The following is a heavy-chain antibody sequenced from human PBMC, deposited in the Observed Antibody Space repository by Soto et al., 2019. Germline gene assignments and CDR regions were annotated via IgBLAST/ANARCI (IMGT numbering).Heavy chain of an antibody. CDR1: GFTFSSYG. V-gene: IGHV3-33*01. CDR3: ASSSSSSSYYYYGMDV. J-gene: IGHJ6*02. CDR2: IWYDGSNK. Sequence: PGGSLRLSCAASGFTFSSYGIHWVRQAPGKGLEWVAVIWYDGSNKYYADSVKGRFTISRDNSKNTLYLQMNSLRAEDTAVYYCASSSSSSSYYYYGMDVWGQGTTVTVSS. D-gene: IGHD6-6*01.